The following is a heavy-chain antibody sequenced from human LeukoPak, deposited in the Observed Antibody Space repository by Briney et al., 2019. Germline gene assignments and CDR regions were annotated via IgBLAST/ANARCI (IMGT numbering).Heavy chain of an antibody. V-gene: IGHV4-34*01. CDR1: GGSFNGYY. CDR2: INHSGST. D-gene: IGHD2-2*01. Sequence: SETLSLTCAVYGGSFNGYYWTWIRQPPGKGLEWIGEINHSGSTNYNPSLKSRVTISVDTSKNQFSLKLSSVTAADTAVYYCARGGIWYQYCSSTSCYLKNWFDPWGQGTLVTVSS. J-gene: IGHJ5*02. CDR3: ARGGIWYQYCSSTSCYLKNWFDP.